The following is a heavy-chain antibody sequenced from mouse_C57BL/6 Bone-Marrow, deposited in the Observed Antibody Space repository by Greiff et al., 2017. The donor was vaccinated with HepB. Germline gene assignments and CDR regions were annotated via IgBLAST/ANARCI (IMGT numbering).Heavy chain of an antibody. J-gene: IGHJ3*01. Sequence: QVQLQQPGAELVKPGASVKLSCKASGYTFTSYWMHWVKQRPGQGLEWIGMIHPNSGSTNYNEKFKSKATLTVDKSSSTAYMQLSSLTSEDSAVYYCASTYYYASSYVNLFAYWGQGTLVTVSA. D-gene: IGHD1-1*01. CDR3: ASTYYYASSYVNLFAY. V-gene: IGHV1-64*01. CDR2: IHPNSGST. CDR1: GYTFTSYW.